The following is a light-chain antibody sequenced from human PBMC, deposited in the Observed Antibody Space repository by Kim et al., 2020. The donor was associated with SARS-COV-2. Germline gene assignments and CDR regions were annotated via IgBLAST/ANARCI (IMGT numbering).Light chain of an antibody. CDR1: NIGSKR. CDR3: QVGESSRDNPV. V-gene: IGLV3-21*01. CDR2: YDS. Sequence: SYELTQPPSVSVAPGKTARITCGGNNIGSKRVHWYKQKPGQAPVLVIYYDSDRPSGTPERFSGSNSGNTATLTISGAEAGDEADYYGQVGESSRDNPVFG. J-gene: IGLJ3*02.